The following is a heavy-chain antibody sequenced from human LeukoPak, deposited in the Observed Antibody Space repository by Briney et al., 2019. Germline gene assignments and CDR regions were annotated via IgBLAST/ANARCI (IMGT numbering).Heavy chain of an antibody. CDR3: ARALPLVVPAAMGAPEGFDY. V-gene: IGHV1-69*05. Sequence: SVKVSCKASGGTFSSYAISWVRQAPGQGLEWMGGIIPIFGTANYAQKFQGRVTITTDESTSTAYMELRSLRSDDTAVYYCARALPLVVPAAMGAPEGFDYWGQGTLVTVSS. D-gene: IGHD2-2*01. CDR2: IIPIFGTA. CDR1: GGTFSSYA. J-gene: IGHJ4*02.